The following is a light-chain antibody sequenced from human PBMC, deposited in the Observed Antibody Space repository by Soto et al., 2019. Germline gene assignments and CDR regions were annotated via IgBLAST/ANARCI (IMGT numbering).Light chain of an antibody. J-gene: IGKJ3*01. CDR3: QQGHSMPFT. Sequence: DIQMTQSPSSLSASVGDRVTITCRASQSITNSLNWYQHKPGKAPTLVVYAASSLQSGVPSRFSGSGSGTDFTLTISSLQPEDFATYFCQQGHSMPFTFGLGTKVDIK. CDR2: AAS. V-gene: IGKV1-39*01. CDR1: QSITNS.